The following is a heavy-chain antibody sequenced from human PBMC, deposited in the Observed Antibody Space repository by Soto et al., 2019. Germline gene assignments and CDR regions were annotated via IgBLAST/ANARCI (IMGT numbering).Heavy chain of an antibody. D-gene: IGHD6-25*01. CDR3: AKDAAYYFDY. J-gene: IGHJ4*02. V-gene: IGHV3-9*01. CDR1: GFTFDDYA. Sequence: SLGLSCAASGFTFDDYAMHWVRQAPGKGLEWVSGISWGSGSIDYADSVKGRFTISRDNAKNSLYLQMNSLRAEDTALYYCAKDAAYYFDYWGQGTLVTVSS. CDR2: ISWGSGSI.